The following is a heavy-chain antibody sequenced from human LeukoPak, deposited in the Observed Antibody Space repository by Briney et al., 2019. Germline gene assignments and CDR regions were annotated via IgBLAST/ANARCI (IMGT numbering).Heavy chain of an antibody. D-gene: IGHD3-10*01. Sequence: SETLSLTCAVYGGSFSGYYWTWIRQPPGKVLEWIGEINHSGSTNYNPSLKSRVTISVDTSKNHLSLKLNSVTAADTAVYYCARLSLLPQHITMVRGVHPWGQGTLVTVSS. V-gene: IGHV4-34*01. CDR1: GGSFSGYY. CDR2: INHSGST. CDR3: ARLSLLPQHITMVRGVHP. J-gene: IGHJ5*02.